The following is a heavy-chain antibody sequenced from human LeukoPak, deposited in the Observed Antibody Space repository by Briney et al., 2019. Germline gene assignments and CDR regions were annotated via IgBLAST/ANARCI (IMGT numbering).Heavy chain of an antibody. Sequence: SVKVSCKASGGTFSSYAISWVRQAPGQGLEWMGGIIPIFGTANYAQKFQGRVTITADEFTSTAYMELSSLRSEDTAVYYCARAPRGLYSSSSIVDWGQGTLVTVSS. D-gene: IGHD6-6*01. CDR1: GGTFSSYA. J-gene: IGHJ4*02. CDR2: IIPIFGTA. V-gene: IGHV1-69*13. CDR3: ARAPRGLYSSSSIVD.